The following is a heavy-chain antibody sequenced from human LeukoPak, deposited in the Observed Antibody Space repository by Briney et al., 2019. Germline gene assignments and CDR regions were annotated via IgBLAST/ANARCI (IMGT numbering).Heavy chain of an antibody. D-gene: IGHD5-18*01. CDR1: GFTFSSYG. Sequence: GGSLRLSCAASGFTFSSYGMHWVRQAPGKGLEWVAFIRYDGSNKYYADSVKGRFTISRDNSKNTLHLQMNSLRAEDTAVYYCAKGYSYGYSLFDYWGQGTLVTVSS. CDR3: AKGYSYGYSLFDY. J-gene: IGHJ4*02. CDR2: IRYDGSNK. V-gene: IGHV3-30*02.